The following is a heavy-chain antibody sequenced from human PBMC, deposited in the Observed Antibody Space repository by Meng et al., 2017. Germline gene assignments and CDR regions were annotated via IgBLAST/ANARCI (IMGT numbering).Heavy chain of an antibody. CDR3: ARAVRKLLLWFGELNY. CDR1: GFTFSSYG. Sequence: VRLGELGGGVVKPGGSLRLSCAASGFTFSSYGMNWVRQAPGKGLEWVAVISYDGSNKYYADSVKGRFTISRDNSKNTLYLQMNSLRAEDTAVYYCARAVRKLLLWFGELNYWGQGTLVTVSS. J-gene: IGHJ4*02. CDR2: ISYDGSNK. D-gene: IGHD3-10*01. V-gene: IGHV3-30*05.